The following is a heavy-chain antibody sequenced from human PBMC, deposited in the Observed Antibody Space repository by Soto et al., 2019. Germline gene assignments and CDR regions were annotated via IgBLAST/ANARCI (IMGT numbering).Heavy chain of an antibody. Sequence: QVQLVESGGGVVQPGRSLRLSCAASGFTFSSYAMHWVRQAPGKGLEWGAVISYDGSNKYYADSVKGRFTMSRDNSKNTMYLQMNSLRAEDTAVYYWARPLWRDDYNWGYFDLWGRGTLVTVSS. V-gene: IGHV3-30-3*01. CDR1: GFTFSSYA. CDR2: ISYDGSNK. CDR3: ARPLWRDDYNWGYFDL. J-gene: IGHJ2*01. D-gene: IGHD4-4*01.